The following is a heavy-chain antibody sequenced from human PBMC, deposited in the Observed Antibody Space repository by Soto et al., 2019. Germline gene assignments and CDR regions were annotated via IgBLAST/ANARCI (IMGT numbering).Heavy chain of an antibody. D-gene: IGHD3-16*01. V-gene: IGHV1-18*04. CDR3: ASGSGIAYLYYYYYYGMDV. Sequence: ASVKVSCKASGYTFTSYGISWVRQAPGQGLEWMGWISAYNGNTNYAQKLQGRVTMTTDTSTSTAYMGLRSLRSDDTAVYYCASGSGIAYLYYYYYYGMDVWGQGTTVTVSS. CDR2: ISAYNGNT. CDR1: GYTFTSYG. J-gene: IGHJ6*02.